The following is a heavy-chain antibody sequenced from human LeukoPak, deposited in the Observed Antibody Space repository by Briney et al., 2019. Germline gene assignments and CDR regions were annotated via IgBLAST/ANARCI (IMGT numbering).Heavy chain of an antibody. Sequence: ASVKVSCKASGYTFITYALYWVRQAPGQRLEWMGWINAGNGNTKYSEKFQGRVIITRDTSASTAYMELSSLRSEDTAVYYCATRGSSGWYSYRGAFDIWGQGTMVTVSS. J-gene: IGHJ3*02. CDR2: INAGNGNT. CDR3: ATRGSSGWYSYRGAFDI. D-gene: IGHD6-19*01. V-gene: IGHV1-3*01. CDR1: GYTFITYA.